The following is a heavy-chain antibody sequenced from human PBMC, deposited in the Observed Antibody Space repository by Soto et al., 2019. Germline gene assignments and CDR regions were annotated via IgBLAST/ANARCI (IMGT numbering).Heavy chain of an antibody. CDR1: GYTFTSYA. J-gene: IGHJ6*04. CDR3: AREGLYYDFGSGPPGMDV. D-gene: IGHD3-3*01. CDR2: INAGNGNT. V-gene: IGHV1-3*01. Sequence: QVQLVQSGAEVKKPGASVKVSCKASGYTFTSYAMHWVRQAPGQRLEWMGWINAGNGNTKYSQKFQGRVTITRDTSASTAYMELSSLRSEDTAVYYCAREGLYYDFGSGPPGMDVWGKGTTVTVSS.